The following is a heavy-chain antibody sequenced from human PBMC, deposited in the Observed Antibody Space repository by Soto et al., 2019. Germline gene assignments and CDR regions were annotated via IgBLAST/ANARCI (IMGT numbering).Heavy chain of an antibody. CDR3: ARHQNLAERLSALDY. CDR1: GYNFPYFW. J-gene: IGHJ4*02. D-gene: IGHD1-1*01. V-gene: IGHV5-10-1*01. CDR2: IDPSDSYT. Sequence: GGSLNISCEGSGYNFPYFWITWVRQMPGKGLEWIGTIDPSDSYTDYSPSFQGHVSLSADKSSSTAYLQWSSLKASDTAMYYCARHQNLAERLSALDYWGQGTPGTVS.